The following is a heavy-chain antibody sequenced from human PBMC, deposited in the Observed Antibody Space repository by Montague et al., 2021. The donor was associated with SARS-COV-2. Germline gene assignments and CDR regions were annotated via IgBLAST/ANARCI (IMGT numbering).Heavy chain of an antibody. CDR2: IYSRGST. CDR3: ARDYGDYPYYYGLDV. J-gene: IGHJ6*02. D-gene: IGHD4-17*01. CDR1: GGSIRSGSYY. V-gene: IGHV4-61*02. Sequence: TLSLTCTVSGGSIRSGSYYWSWIRQPAGKGLEWIGRIYSRGSTNYNPSLKSRVTMSVDTSKNQFSLKVSSVTAADTAVYYCARDYGDYPYYYGLDVWGQGTTVTVSS.